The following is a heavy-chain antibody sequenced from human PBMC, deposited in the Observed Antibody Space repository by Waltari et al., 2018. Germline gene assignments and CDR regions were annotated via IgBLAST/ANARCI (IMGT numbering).Heavy chain of an antibody. J-gene: IGHJ4*02. CDR3: ARHDYDSSGYYFFDY. D-gene: IGHD3-22*01. CDR2: IVYSWST. CDR1: GGSISSGTYY. Sequence: QLQLQESGPGLVKPSATLSLTCPVSGGSISSGTYYWGWIRPPPGKGLEWIGSIVYSWSTQYNPSLKSRVTISVDTSNNQFSLKLSSVTAADTAVYYCARHDYDSSGYYFFDYWGQGTLVTVSS. V-gene: IGHV4-39*01.